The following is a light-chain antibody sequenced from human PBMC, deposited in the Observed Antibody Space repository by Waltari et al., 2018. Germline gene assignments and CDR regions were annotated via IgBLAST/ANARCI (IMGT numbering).Light chain of an antibody. Sequence: DIQMTQSPSSLSAFVGDRVPLTCRASQGIRNYLAWFQQKPGEAPRSLIYGTSSLRSGVPSKFSGSGSGTEFTLTISSLQPEDSATYYCQQYATDPFTFGQGTKLEIK. J-gene: IGKJ2*01. CDR2: GTS. V-gene: IGKV1-16*02. CDR3: QQYATDPFT. CDR1: QGIRNY.